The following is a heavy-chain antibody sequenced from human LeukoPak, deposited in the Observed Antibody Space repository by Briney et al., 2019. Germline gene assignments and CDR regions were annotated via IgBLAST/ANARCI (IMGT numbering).Heavy chain of an antibody. CDR3: ARVGDTARGGFDY. CDR2: IYYTGST. J-gene: IGHJ4*02. D-gene: IGHD5-18*01. CDR1: GGSISSHY. Sequence: PSETLSLTCTVSGGSISSHYWTWIRQTPGKGLEWIGYIYYTGSTNYNPSLKSRLTISLDRSKNQFSLKLSSVTAADTAVYYCARVGDTARGGFDYWGQGTLVTVSS. V-gene: IGHV4-59*11.